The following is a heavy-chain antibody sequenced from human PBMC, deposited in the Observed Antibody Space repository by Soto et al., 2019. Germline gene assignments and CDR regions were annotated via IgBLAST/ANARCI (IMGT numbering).Heavy chain of an antibody. V-gene: IGHV1-18*01. J-gene: IGHJ6*02. CDR2: ISAYNGNT. CDR3: ARDTDSSSWRHYYYYYGMDV. CDR1: GYTVTNFG. Sequence: AXVKVSCKASGYTVTNFGISWVRQAPGQWLDPMGWISAYNGNTNYAQKLQGRVTMTTDTSTSTAYMELRSLRSDDTAVYYCARDTDSSSWRHYYYYYGMDVWGQGTTVTVSS. D-gene: IGHD6-13*01.